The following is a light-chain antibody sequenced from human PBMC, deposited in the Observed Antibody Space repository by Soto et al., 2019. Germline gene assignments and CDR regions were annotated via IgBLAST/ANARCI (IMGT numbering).Light chain of an antibody. CDR1: QSVSSSY. V-gene: IGKV3-20*01. CDR3: QPYGSSPLT. CDR2: GAS. J-gene: IGKJ4*01. Sequence: EIVLTQSPGTLSLSPGERATLSCRASQSVSSSYLAWYQQKPGQAPRFLIYGASSRATGIPDRFSGSGSGTDFTLTISRLEPEDFEVYYCQPYGSSPLTFGGGTKVEIK.